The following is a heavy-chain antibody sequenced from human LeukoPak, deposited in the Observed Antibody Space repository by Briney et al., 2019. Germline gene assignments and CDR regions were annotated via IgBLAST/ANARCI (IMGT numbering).Heavy chain of an antibody. V-gene: IGHV3-21*01. Sequence: GGSLRLSCAASGFPFSAYSMNWIRQAPGKGLEWVSSISGSSNYVLYADSVKGRFTISRDNAKNSLYLQMSGLRAEDTAVYYCAKAYYDSSGYSYYFDSWGQGTLVTVSS. CDR2: ISGSSNYV. D-gene: IGHD3-22*01. CDR3: AKAYYDSSGYSYYFDS. J-gene: IGHJ4*02. CDR1: GFPFSAYS.